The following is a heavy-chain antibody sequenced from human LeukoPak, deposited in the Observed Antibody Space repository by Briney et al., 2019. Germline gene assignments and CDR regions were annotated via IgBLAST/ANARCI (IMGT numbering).Heavy chain of an antibody. CDR3: ARDGGGVDCGGDCRQNYYYYYGMDV. CDR1: GYTFTSYD. V-gene: IGHV1-8*01. CDR2: VNPNSGNT. Sequence: GASVKVSCKASGYTFTSYDINWVRQATGQGLEWMGWVNPNSGNTGYAQKFQGRVTMTRNTSISTAYMELSSLRSEDTAVYYCARDGGGVDCGGDCRQNYYYYYGMDVWGQGTTVTVSS. D-gene: IGHD2-21*02. J-gene: IGHJ6*02.